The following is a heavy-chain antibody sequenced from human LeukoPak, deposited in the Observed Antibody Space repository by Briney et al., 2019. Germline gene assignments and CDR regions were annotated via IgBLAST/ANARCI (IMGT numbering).Heavy chain of an antibody. CDR2: ISGSGDIT. CDR3: AKVSRFAVVPAAMLDY. CDR1: GFTFRSYA. D-gene: IGHD2-2*01. Sequence: PGGSLGLSCAASGFTFRSYAMSWVRQAPGKGLEWVSAISGSGDITYYADSVKGRFTLSRDNLKNTLYLQMNSLRAEDTAVYYCAKVSRFAVVPAAMLDYWGQGIQVTVSS. V-gene: IGHV3-23*01. J-gene: IGHJ4*02.